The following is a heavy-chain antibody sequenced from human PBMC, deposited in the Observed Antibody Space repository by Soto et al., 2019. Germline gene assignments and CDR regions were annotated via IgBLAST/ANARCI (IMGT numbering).Heavy chain of an antibody. J-gene: IGHJ6*03. CDR3: TRRENDYRSHYDYYMDV. CDR2: LRSKANSYAT. Sequence: EAQLVESGGGLVQPGGSLKLSCAASGFTSSGSAMHWVRQASGKGLEWVGRLRSKANSYATAYAASVKGRFTSSRDDSQDTAYLQMNSLKSEDTAVYYGTRRENDYRSHYDYYMDVWGKGTTVTVSS. CDR1: GFTSSGSA. V-gene: IGHV3-73*01. D-gene: IGHD3-16*01.